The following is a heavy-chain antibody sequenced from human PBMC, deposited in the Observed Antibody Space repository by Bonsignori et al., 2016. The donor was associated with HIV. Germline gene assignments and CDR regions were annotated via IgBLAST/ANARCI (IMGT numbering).Heavy chain of an antibody. J-gene: IGHJ5*02. V-gene: IGHV3-38-3*01. Sequence: GGSLRLSCAASGFTVSSNEMSWVRQAPGKGLEWVSSISGGSTYYADSRKGRFTISRDNSKNTLHLQMNSLRAEDTAVYYCKKDLVIAARRCQRSKANWFDPWGQGTLVTVSS. CDR2: ISGGST. CDR3: KKDLVIAARRCQRSKANWFDP. CDR1: GFTVSSNE. D-gene: IGHD6-6*01.